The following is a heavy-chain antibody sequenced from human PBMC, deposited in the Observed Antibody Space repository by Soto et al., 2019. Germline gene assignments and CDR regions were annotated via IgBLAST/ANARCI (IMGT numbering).Heavy chain of an antibody. D-gene: IGHD6-6*01. J-gene: IGHJ4*02. V-gene: IGHV1-18*04. CDR1: GYTFTSYG. CDR2: ISAYNGNT. CDR3: ARGRRAQLVPYYFDY. Sequence: QVQLVQSGAEVKKPGASVKVSCKASGYTFTSYGISWGRQAPGQGLEGMGWISAYNGNTNYAQKLQGRVTMTTDTSTSTAYMELRSLRSDDTAVYYCARGRRAQLVPYYFDYWGQGTLVTVSS.